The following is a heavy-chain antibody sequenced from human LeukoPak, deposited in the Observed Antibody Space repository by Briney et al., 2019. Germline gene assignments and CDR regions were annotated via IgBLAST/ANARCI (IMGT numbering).Heavy chain of an antibody. Sequence: GASVKVSCKASGYTFTRYYIHWGGQAPGQGLEWMGWINPNSGGTNYAQKFQGRVTMTRDTSISTAYMELSRLRSDDTAVYYCARTLPPYSSGWSGYYFDYWGQGTLVTVSS. CDR2: INPNSGGT. CDR1: GYTFTRYY. D-gene: IGHD6-19*01. CDR3: ARTLPPYSSGWSGYYFDY. V-gene: IGHV1-2*02. J-gene: IGHJ4*02.